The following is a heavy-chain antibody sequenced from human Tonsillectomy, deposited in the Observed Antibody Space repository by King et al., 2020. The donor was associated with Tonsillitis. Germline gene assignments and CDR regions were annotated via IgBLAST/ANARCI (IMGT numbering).Heavy chain of an antibody. V-gene: IGHV3-23*04. Sequence: VQLVESGGGLVQPGGSLRLSCAASGFTFSSYAMNWVRQAPGKGLEWVSAISGSGSATYYADSVKGRCTNSRDNSKNTLYLLMNSLRAEDTAVYYCTKNPLPTTVVTRIDYWGQGALVTVSS. D-gene: IGHD4-23*01. J-gene: IGHJ4*02. CDR3: TKNPLPTTVVTRIDY. CDR1: GFTFSSYA. CDR2: ISGSGSAT.